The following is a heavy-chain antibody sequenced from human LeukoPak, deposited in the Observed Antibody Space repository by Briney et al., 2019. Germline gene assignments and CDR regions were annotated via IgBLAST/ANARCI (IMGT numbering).Heavy chain of an antibody. D-gene: IGHD6-13*01. J-gene: IGHJ4*02. Sequence: PSETLSLTCSLSGGSISTYYWSWIRQPAGKGLEWIGRIYASGSTNYNPSLKSRVTMSVDTSKNQFSLNLSSVTARAPAVYYCARERYSSSWYKSGFKNWGQETRVTVSS. CDR1: GGSISTYY. V-gene: IGHV4-4*07. CDR3: ARERYSSSWYKSGFKN. CDR2: IYASGST.